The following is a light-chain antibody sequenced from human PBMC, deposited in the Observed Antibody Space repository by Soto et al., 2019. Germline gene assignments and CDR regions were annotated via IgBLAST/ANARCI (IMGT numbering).Light chain of an antibody. Sequence: QSVLTQPASVSGSPGQSITISCTGTSSDVGGYNYVSWYQQHPGKAPKLMIYDVSTRPSGVSNRFSGSKSGNTASLTISGLQAEDEADYYCSLYTSNTTWVFGGGTKVTVL. CDR3: SLYTSNTTWV. CDR1: SSDVGGYNY. CDR2: DVS. J-gene: IGLJ3*02. V-gene: IGLV2-14*01.